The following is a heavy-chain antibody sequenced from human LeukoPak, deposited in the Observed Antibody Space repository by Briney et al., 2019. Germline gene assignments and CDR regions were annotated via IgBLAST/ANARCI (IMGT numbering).Heavy chain of an antibody. CDR3: ALVRGYYYHGLDV. Sequence: GGSLTLSCAPSGFTFSSYWTHWVRHAPGKGLVWVSRIKSDGSSTSYADSVKGRCTISRDNAMNTLYLQMNSLRAEDTAVYYCALVRGYYYHGLDVWGQGTTVTVSS. CDR2: IKSDGSST. CDR1: GFTFSSYW. J-gene: IGHJ6*02. V-gene: IGHV3-74*01. D-gene: IGHD3-10*01.